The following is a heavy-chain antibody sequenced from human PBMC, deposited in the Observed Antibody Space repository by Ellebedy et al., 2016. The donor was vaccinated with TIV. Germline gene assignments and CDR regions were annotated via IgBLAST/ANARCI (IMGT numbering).Heavy chain of an antibody. CDR2: ITSGDTI. V-gene: IGHV3-11*01. CDR3: ARLDWSDVDLRHFYFDY. CDR1: GFPFSDYY. Sequence: GESLKISCAASGFPFSDYYMSWIRQAPGKGLEWVSFITSGDTIYYADSMKGRFTISRDNAKNLLYLHMNSLRAEDTAVYYCARLDWSDVDLRHFYFDYWGQGTQVTVSS. D-gene: IGHD1-1*01. J-gene: IGHJ4*02.